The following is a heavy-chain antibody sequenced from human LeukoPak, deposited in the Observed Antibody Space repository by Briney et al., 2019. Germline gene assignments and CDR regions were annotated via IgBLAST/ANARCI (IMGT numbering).Heavy chain of an antibody. CDR1: GFTFSSYA. CDR2: ISGSGGST. CDR3: AKDFDYYYDSSAPLGY. D-gene: IGHD3-22*01. Sequence: GGSLRLSCAASGFTFSSYAMSWVRQAPGKGLEWVSAISGSGGSTYYADSVKGRFTISRDNSKNTLYLQMNSLKAEDTAVYCCAKDFDYYYDSSAPLGYWGQGTLVTVSS. J-gene: IGHJ4*02. V-gene: IGHV3-23*01.